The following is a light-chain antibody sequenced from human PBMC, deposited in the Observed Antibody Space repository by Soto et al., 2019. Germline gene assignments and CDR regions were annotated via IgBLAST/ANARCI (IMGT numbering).Light chain of an antibody. CDR3: CSYAVGASVV. J-gene: IGLJ2*01. CDR2: EDI. V-gene: IGLV2-23*01. Sequence: QSALTQPASVSGSPGQSITISCTGTISDVGRYNLVSWYQQHPDKAPKLIIYEDIERPSGVSHRFSGSTSGNTASLTISGLQTEDEAKYFCCSYAVGASVVFGGGTKLTVL. CDR1: ISDVGRYNL.